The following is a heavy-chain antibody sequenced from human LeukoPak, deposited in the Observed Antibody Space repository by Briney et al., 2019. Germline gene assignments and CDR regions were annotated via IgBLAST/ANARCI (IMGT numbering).Heavy chain of an antibody. CDR3: ARDLVPAQRRWFGELW. V-gene: IGHV3-33*01. D-gene: IGHD3-10*01. J-gene: IGHJ4*02. CDR1: ESTFSSYG. CDR2: IWHDGSEK. Sequence: GGSLRLSCVGSESTFSSYGMHWVRQAPGKGLEWVAVIWHDGSEKYYADSVKGRFTISRDNSKNTLYLQMNSLRAEDTAVYYCARDLVPAQRRWFGELWWGQGTLVIVSS.